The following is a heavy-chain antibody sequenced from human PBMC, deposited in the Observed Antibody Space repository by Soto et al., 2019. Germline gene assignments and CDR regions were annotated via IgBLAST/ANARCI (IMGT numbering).Heavy chain of an antibody. CDR2: IYYSGST. D-gene: IGHD4-17*01. CDR3: ARRYGYYFDY. Sequence: SETLSLTCTVSGGSISSYYWSWIRQPPGKGLEWIGYIYYSGSTNYNPSLKSRVTISVDTSKNQLSLKLSSVTAADTAVYYGARRYGYYFDYWGQGTLLTIS. CDR1: GGSISSYY. V-gene: IGHV4-59*08. J-gene: IGHJ4*02.